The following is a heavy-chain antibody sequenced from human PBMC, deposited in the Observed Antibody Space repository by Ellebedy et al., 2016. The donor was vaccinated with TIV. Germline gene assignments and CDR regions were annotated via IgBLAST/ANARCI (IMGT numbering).Heavy chain of an antibody. Sequence: GGSLRLSCAASQFTFSSYGVHWVRQAPGKGLEWVAVISYDGSNKFYADSVKGRFTISRDNSKNTLYLQMNSLRAEDTAVYYCAKDGGYSRAFDYWGQGTLVTVSS. D-gene: IGHD6-13*01. CDR3: AKDGGYSRAFDY. J-gene: IGHJ4*02. V-gene: IGHV3-30*18. CDR2: ISYDGSNK. CDR1: QFTFSSYG.